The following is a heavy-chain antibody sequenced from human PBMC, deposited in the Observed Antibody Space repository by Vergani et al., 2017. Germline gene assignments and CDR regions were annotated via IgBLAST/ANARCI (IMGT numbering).Heavy chain of an antibody. CDR2: ISYDGSNK. J-gene: IGHJ6*02. CDR3: AKDPSSPTVTSDYYYYYGMDV. Sequence: QVQLVESGGGVVQPGTSLRLSCAASGFTFSSYGMHWVRQAPGKGLEWVAVISYDGSNKYYADSVKGRFTISRDNSKNTLYLQMNSLRAEDTAVYYCAKDPSSPTVTSDYYYYYGMDVWGQGTTVTVSS. V-gene: IGHV3-30*18. D-gene: IGHD4-11*01. CDR1: GFTFSSYG.